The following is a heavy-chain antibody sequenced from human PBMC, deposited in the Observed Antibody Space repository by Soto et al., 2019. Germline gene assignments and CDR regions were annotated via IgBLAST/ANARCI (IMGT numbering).Heavy chain of an antibody. CDR3: ARQPRRQWLVLAFDI. J-gene: IGHJ3*02. Sequence: SETLSLTCTVSGGSISSYYWSWIRQPPGKGLEWIGYIYYSGSTNYNPSLKSRVTISVDTSKNQFSLKLSSVTAADTAVYYCARQPRRQWLVLAFDIWGQGTMVTVSS. D-gene: IGHD6-19*01. CDR1: GGSISSYY. CDR2: IYYSGST. V-gene: IGHV4-59*08.